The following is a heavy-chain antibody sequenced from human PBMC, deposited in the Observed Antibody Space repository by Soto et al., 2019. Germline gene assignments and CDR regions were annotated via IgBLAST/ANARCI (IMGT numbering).Heavy chain of an antibody. Sequence: ASVKVSGKASGYTFIGYYIHWVRLAPGQGLEWMGWINPNSGGTNYAQRFQCRVTMTRDTSISTAYMELSRLTSDDTAIYYCARNYYDSSGYYAVFDPWGQGTLVTVSS. CDR2: INPNSGGT. CDR1: GYTFIGYY. V-gene: IGHV1-2*02. J-gene: IGHJ5*02. CDR3: ARNYYDSSGYYAVFDP. D-gene: IGHD3-22*01.